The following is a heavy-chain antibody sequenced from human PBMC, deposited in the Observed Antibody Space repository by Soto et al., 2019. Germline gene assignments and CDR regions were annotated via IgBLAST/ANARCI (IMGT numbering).Heavy chain of an antibody. CDR1: GFTFSSYA. V-gene: IGHV3-30-3*01. D-gene: IGHD6-19*01. Sequence: GGSLRLSCAASGFTFSSYAMHWVRQAPGKGLEWVAVISYDGSNKYYADSVKGRFTISRDNSKNTLYLQMNSLRAEDTAVYYCAFLGLEGWYVRDVWGQGTTVTVSS. CDR2: ISYDGSNK. CDR3: AFLGLEGWYVRDV. J-gene: IGHJ6*02.